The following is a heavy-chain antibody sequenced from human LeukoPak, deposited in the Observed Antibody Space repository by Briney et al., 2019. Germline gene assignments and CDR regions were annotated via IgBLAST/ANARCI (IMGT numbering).Heavy chain of an antibody. D-gene: IGHD5-18*01. Sequence: GGSLRLSCAASAFTFRNYGMSWVRQAPGKGLEWVSAISGSGGSTYYADSVQGPFTISGDNSKNTLYLQMNSLRAEDSAVYYCAKGRGDGILPLDYWGQGTLVTVSS. CDR2: ISGSGGST. CDR1: AFTFRNYG. V-gene: IGHV3-23*01. J-gene: IGHJ4*02. CDR3: AKGRGDGILPLDY.